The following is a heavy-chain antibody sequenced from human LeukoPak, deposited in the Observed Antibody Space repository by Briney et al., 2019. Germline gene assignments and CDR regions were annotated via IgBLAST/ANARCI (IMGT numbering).Heavy chain of an antibody. Sequence: GGSLRLSCAASGFTFSSYAMSWVRQAPGKGLEWVSAISGSGGSKYYADSVKGRFTIPRDNSKNTLYLQMNSLRAEDTAVYYCAKEAGGGFIVVVPAATTHFDYWGQGTLVTVSS. J-gene: IGHJ4*02. D-gene: IGHD2-2*01. CDR2: ISGSGGSK. CDR1: GFTFSSYA. CDR3: AKEAGGGFIVVVPAATTHFDY. V-gene: IGHV3-23*01.